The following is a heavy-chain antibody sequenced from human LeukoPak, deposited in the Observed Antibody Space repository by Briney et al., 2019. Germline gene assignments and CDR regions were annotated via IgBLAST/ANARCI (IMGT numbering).Heavy chain of an antibody. J-gene: IGHJ4*02. CDR2: IYYSGST. V-gene: IGHV4-59*01. CDR3: ARDVGRGYNWNSFDY. CDR1: GGSISSYY. D-gene: IGHD1-7*01. Sequence: SETLSLTCTVSGGSISSYYWSWIRQPPGKGLEWIGYIYYSGSTSYNPSLKSRVTISLDTSKNQLSLKVSSVTAADTAVYYCARDVGRGYNWNSFDYWGQGTLVTVSS.